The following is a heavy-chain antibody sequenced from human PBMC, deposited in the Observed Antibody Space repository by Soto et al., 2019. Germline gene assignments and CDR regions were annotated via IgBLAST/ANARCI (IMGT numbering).Heavy chain of an antibody. V-gene: IGHV3-33*01. Sequence: PGGSLRLSCAASGFTFSDYGMHWVRQAPGKGLEWVAVTSFDEINENYADSVKGRFTISRDNSKNTLYLQMSSRRAEDTAVYYCARVMGQTHSAKWFYYGMDVWGRGTTVTVSS. CDR2: TSFDEINE. D-gene: IGHD1-26*01. CDR3: ARVMGQTHSAKWFYYGMDV. J-gene: IGHJ6*02. CDR1: GFTFSDYG.